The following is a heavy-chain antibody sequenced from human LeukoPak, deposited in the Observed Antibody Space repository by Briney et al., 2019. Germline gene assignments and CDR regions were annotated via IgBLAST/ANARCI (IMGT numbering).Heavy chain of an antibody. CDR1: GFTFNNYG. Sequence: GRSLRLSCADSGFTFNNYGMHWVRQAPGKGLEWVAVMSFDGSNKYYADFVKGRFTISRDNSRNTLYLQMNSLRVEDTAVYYCTSICSSSSCYLDYWGQGTLVTVSS. J-gene: IGHJ4*02. D-gene: IGHD2-2*01. CDR3: TSICSSSSCYLDY. CDR2: MSFDGSNK. V-gene: IGHV3-30*03.